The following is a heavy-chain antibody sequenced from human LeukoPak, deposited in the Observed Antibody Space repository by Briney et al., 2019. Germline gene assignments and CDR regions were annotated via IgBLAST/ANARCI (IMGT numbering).Heavy chain of an antibody. J-gene: IGHJ4*02. V-gene: IGHV3-30*18. CDR3: AKDPSTIFGVVNDYYFDY. CDR1: GFTFSSYG. CDR2: ISYDGSNK. Sequence: GGSLRLSCAASGFTFSSYGMHWVRQAPGKGLEWVAVISYDGSNKYYADSVKGRFTISRDNSKNTLYLQMNSLRAEDTAVYYCAKDPSTIFGVVNDYYFDYWGQGTLVTVSS. D-gene: IGHD3-3*01.